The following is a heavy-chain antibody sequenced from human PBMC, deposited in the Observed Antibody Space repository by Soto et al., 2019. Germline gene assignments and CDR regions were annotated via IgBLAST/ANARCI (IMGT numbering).Heavy chain of an antibody. CDR3: AGKASGYDSPAY. Sequence: SETLSLTCAVYGGSFSGYYWTWIRQPPGTGLEWIGEINHSGSTNYNPSLKSRVTISVDTSKNQFSLKVNSVTAADTAVYYCAGKASGYDSPAYWGQGTQVTVSS. V-gene: IGHV4-34*01. D-gene: IGHD5-12*01. J-gene: IGHJ4*02. CDR2: INHSGST. CDR1: GGSFSGYY.